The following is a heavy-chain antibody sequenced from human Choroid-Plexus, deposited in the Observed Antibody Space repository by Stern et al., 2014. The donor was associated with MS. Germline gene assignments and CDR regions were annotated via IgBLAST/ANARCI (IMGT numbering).Heavy chain of an antibody. D-gene: IGHD2/OR15-2a*01. CDR3: AKDRQYLTYFFDH. V-gene: IGHV3-30*18. CDR2: VSYDGSNK. CDR1: GFTFGSCS. J-gene: IGHJ5*02. Sequence: QAQLVESGVGVVQPGCPLRLSCVASGFTFGSCSMHWVRQAPGKGLEWVAGVSYDGSNKYYADSVKGRFTISRDNSQNTLYMQMSSLRPEDTAVYYCAKDRQYLTYFFDHWGQGSLVTVSS.